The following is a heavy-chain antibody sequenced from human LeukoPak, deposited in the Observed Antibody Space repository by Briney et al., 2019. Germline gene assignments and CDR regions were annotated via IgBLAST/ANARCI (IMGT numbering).Heavy chain of an antibody. V-gene: IGHV3-53*04. J-gene: IGHJ6*02. CDR2: IYSGGST. CDR3: ARDLGYCSSTSCYAEDTHYGMDV. Sequence: PGGSLRLSCAASRFTVSSNYMSWVRQAPGKGLEWVSVIYSGGSTYYADSVKGRFTISRHNSKNTLYLQMNSLRAEGTAVYYCARDLGYCSSTSCYAEDTHYGMDVWGQGTTVTVSS. D-gene: IGHD2-2*01. CDR1: RFTVSSNY.